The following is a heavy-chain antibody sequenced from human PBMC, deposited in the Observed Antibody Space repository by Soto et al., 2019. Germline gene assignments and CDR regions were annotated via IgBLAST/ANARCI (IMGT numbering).Heavy chain of an antibody. V-gene: IGHV3-23*01. CDR2: ISGGGSSK. CDR1: GFTFSDYV. CDR3: ARDLYYYDSSGIDY. J-gene: IGHJ4*02. D-gene: IGHD3-22*01. Sequence: GGSLRLSCTASGFTFSDYVMSWVRQAPGRGLEWVSAISGGGSSKFYADSVKGRFTISRDNSKNMLYLQLNSLRAEDTAVYYCARDLYYYDSSGIDYWGQGTLVTVSS.